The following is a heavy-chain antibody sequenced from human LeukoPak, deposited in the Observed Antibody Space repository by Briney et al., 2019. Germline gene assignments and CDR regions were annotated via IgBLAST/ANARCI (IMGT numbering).Heavy chain of an antibody. CDR3: ARRRSIMYDGNYFDY. V-gene: IGHV4-59*08. CDR2: IYYSGST. J-gene: IGHJ4*02. D-gene: IGHD2-8*01. CDR1: GDSISSYY. Sequence: SETLSLTCTVSGDSISSYYWSWIRQPPGKGLEWLGYIYYSGSTIYNPSLKSRVTISVDTSKNQFSLKLSSVTAADTAVYYCARRRSIMYDGNYFDYWGQGTLVTVSS.